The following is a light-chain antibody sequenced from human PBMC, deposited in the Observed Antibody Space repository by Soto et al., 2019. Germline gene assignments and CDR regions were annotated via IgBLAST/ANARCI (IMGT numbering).Light chain of an antibody. CDR2: SAS. V-gene: IGKV3-20*01. J-gene: IGKJ4*01. CDR3: HQHAVSPLT. CDR1: QSVGNNY. Sequence: EIVLTQSPGTLSLSPGERATLSCRASQSVGNNYLAWYQQKPGQAPRLLIHSASSRATGIRDRFSGSGSGTDFPLTISRLEPDDFAVYYCHQHAVSPLTFGGGTKVDIK.